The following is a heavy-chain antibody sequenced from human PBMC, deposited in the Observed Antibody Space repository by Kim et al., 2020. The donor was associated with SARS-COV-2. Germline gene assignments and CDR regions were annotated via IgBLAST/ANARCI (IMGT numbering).Heavy chain of an antibody. D-gene: IGHD3-10*01. V-gene: IGHV3-74*01. CDR3: TSGDAHAFDI. J-gene: IGHJ3*02. Sequence: GGSLRLSCAASGFTFSSYWMNWVRQAPGKGLVWVSRINRDGSSTSSVDSVKGRFSISRDNAKSTLYLQMNSLRAEDTAVYYCTSGDAHAFDIWGQGTRV. CDR2: INRDGSST. CDR1: GFTFSSYW.